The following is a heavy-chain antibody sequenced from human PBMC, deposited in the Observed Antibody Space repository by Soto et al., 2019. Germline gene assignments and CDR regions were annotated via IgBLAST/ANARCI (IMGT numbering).Heavy chain of an antibody. CDR2: INPNSGGT. CDR3: ARGYYYDSSGYYYFDY. CDR1: GYTFTGYY. J-gene: IGHJ4*02. D-gene: IGHD3-22*01. Sequence: GASVKVSCKASGYTFTGYYMHWVRQAPGQGLEWMGWINPNSGGTNYAQKFQGWVTMTRDTSISTAYMELSRLRSDDTAVYYCARGYYYDSSGYYYFDYWGQGTLVTVSS. V-gene: IGHV1-2*04.